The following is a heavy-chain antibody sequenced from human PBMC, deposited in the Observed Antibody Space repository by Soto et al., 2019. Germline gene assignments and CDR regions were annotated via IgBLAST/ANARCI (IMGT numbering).Heavy chain of an antibody. Sequence: QVQLQESGPGLVKPSETLSLTCTVSGGSISSYYWSWIRQPPGKGLEWIGYIYYSGSTNYNPSLKIRVTISVDTSQNQCSLKLSSVTAADTAVYYCARRYGGSIDCWGQGTLVTVSS. D-gene: IGHD2-15*01. J-gene: IGHJ4*02. CDR2: IYYSGST. CDR3: ARRYGGSIDC. CDR1: GGSISSYY. V-gene: IGHV4-59*08.